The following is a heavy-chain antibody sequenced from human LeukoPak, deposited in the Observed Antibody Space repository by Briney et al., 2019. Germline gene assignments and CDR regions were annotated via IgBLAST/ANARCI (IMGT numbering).Heavy chain of an antibody. CDR1: GFTFSSYG. V-gene: IGHV3-33*01. J-gene: IGHJ4*02. D-gene: IGHD3-22*01. Sequence: GGSLRLSCAASGFTFSSYGMHWVRQAPGKGLEWVAVIWYDGSNKYYADSVKGRFTISRDSSKNTLYLQMNSLRAEDTAVYYCARGDPHYYDSSGYYPYWGQGTLVTVSS. CDR2: IWYDGSNK. CDR3: ARGDPHYYDSSGYYPY.